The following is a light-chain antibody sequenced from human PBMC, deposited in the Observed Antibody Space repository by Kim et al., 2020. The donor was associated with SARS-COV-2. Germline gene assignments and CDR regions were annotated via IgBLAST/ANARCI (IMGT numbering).Light chain of an antibody. CDR2: GAS. J-gene: IGKJ2*01. CDR1: QNIRTY. V-gene: IGKV3-15*01. Sequence: ETVMTQSPATLSVSPGETATLSCRASQNIRTYLAWYQQKPGQAPRLLIYGASTRATAIPARFSGSGSGTEFTLTISSLQSEDFALYYCQQYNNWPPNTFGQGTKLEI. CDR3: QQYNNWPPNT.